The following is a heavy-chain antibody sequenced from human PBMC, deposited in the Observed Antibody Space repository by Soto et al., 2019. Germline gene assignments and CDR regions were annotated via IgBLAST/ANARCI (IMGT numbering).Heavy chain of an antibody. V-gene: IGHV6-1*01. D-gene: IGHD6-13*01. Sequence: SQTLSLTCAISGDSVSSNSAAWNWIRQSPSRGLEWLGRTYYRSKWYNDYAVSVKSRITINPDTSKNQFSLQLNSVTHEDTAVYYCARERGIAAEYYYYYYGMDVWGQGTTVTVSS. CDR2: TYYRSKWYN. CDR3: ARERGIAAEYYYYYYGMDV. CDR1: GDSVSSNSAA. J-gene: IGHJ6*02.